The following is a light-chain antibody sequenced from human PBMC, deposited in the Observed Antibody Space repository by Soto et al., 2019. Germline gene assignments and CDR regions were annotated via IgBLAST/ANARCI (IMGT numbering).Light chain of an antibody. V-gene: IGKV3-20*01. J-gene: IGKJ4*01. CDR1: QSVSSSY. CDR2: GAS. CDR3: QQYGSSPFT. Sequence: EIVLTQSQRTLSLSPGERATLSCRASQSVSSSYLAWYQQKPGQAPRLLIYGASSRATGIPDRFSGSGSGTDFTLTISRLEPEDFAAYYCQQYGSSPFTFGGGTKVEIK.